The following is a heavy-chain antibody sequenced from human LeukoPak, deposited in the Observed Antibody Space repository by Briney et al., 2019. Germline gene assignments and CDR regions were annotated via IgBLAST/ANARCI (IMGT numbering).Heavy chain of an antibody. V-gene: IGHV3-74*01. J-gene: IGHJ4*02. D-gene: IGHD3-22*01. Sequence: GGSLRLSCAASGFTFSSYWMHWVRQAPGKGLVWVSRINSDGSSTNYADPVKGRFTISRDNAKNTLHLQMNSLRAEDTAVFYCARSPYDSSGYYGSFDYWSQGIMVTVSS. CDR3: ARSPYDSSGYYGSFDY. CDR1: GFTFSSYW. CDR2: INSDGSST.